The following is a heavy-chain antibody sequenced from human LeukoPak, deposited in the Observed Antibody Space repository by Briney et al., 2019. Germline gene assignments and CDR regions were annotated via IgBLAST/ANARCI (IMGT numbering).Heavy chain of an antibody. D-gene: IGHD1-14*01. J-gene: IGHJ4*02. Sequence: GGSLRLSCAASGFTFSSYAMHWVRQAPGKGLEWVAVISYDGSNKYYADSVKGRFTISRDNSKNTLYLQMNSLRAEDTAVYYCARDRSVGTTIYYFDFWGQGTLVTVSS. CDR3: ARDRSVGTTIYYFDF. CDR1: GFTFSSYA. V-gene: IGHV3-30-3*01. CDR2: ISYDGSNK.